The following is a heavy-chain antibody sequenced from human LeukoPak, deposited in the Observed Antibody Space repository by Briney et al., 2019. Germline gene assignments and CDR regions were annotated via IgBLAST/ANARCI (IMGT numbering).Heavy chain of an antibody. V-gene: IGHV4-39*01. CDR1: GGSISSSSYY. J-gene: IGHJ1*01. D-gene: IGHD3-22*01. CDR2: IYYSGST. Sequence: PSETLSLTCTVSGGSISSSSYYWGWIRQPPGKGLEWIGSIYYSGSTYYNPSLKSRVTISVDTSKNQFSLKLSSVTAADTAVYYCARAPLTYYYDSSGYYVAEYFQHWGQGTLVTVSS. CDR3: ARAPLTYYYDSSGYYVAEYFQH.